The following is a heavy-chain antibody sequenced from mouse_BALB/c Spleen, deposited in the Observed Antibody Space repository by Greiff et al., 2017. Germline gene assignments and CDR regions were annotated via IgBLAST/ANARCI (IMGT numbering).Heavy chain of an antibody. V-gene: IGHV3-2*02. D-gene: IGHD2-12*01. Sequence: EVMLVESGPGLVKPSQSLSLTCTVTGYSITSDYAWNWIRQFPGNKLEWMGYISYSGSTSYNPSLKSRISITRDTSKNQFFLQLNSVTTEDTATYYCASSLPPYDAFAYWGQGTLVTVSA. CDR1: GYSITSDYA. CDR3: ASSLPPYDAFAY. CDR2: ISYSGST. J-gene: IGHJ3*01.